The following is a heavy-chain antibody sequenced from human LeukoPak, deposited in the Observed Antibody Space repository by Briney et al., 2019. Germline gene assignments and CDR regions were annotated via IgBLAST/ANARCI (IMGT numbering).Heavy chain of an antibody. Sequence: SETLSLTCTVSGVSISSSSYYWGWIRQPPGKGLEWIGSIYYSGSTYYNPSPKSRVTISVDTSKNQFSLKLSSVTAADTAVYYCARQSLDIVVVVAAWIDYWGQGTLVTVSS. V-gene: IGHV4-39*01. CDR2: IYYSGST. CDR1: GVSISSSSYY. CDR3: ARQSLDIVVVVAAWIDY. J-gene: IGHJ4*02. D-gene: IGHD2-15*01.